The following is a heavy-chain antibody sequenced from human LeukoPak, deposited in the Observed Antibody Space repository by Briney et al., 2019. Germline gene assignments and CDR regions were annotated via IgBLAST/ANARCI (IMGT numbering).Heavy chain of an antibody. CDR3: ARDGYSLRVGNWFDP. D-gene: IGHD5-24*01. Sequence: PSETLSLTCTVSGYSISSGYYWGWIRQPPGKGLEWIGSIYHSGSTYYNPSLKSRVTISVDTSKNQFSLKLSSVTAADTAVYYCARDGYSLRVGNWFDPWGQGTLVTVYS. J-gene: IGHJ5*02. V-gene: IGHV4-38-2*02. CDR1: GYSISSGYY. CDR2: IYHSGST.